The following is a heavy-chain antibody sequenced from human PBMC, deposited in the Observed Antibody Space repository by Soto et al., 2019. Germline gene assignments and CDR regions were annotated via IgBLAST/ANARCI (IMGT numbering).Heavy chain of an antibody. Sequence: RRLSCAASGFTFSSYAMSWVRQAPGKGLEWVSAISGSGGSTYYADSVKGRFTISRDNSKNTLYLQMNSLRAEDTAVYYCAKDGVPIIRGYPNPDYWGQGTLVTVSS. J-gene: IGHJ4*02. V-gene: IGHV3-23*01. CDR3: AKDGVPIIRGYPNPDY. D-gene: IGHD3-22*01. CDR2: ISGSGGST. CDR1: GFTFSSYA.